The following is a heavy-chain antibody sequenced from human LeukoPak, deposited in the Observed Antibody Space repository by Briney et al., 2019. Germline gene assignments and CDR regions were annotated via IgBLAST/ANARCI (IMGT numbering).Heavy chain of an antibody. D-gene: IGHD3-22*01. CDR3: ARRRMIVPGSWFDP. CDR2: MNPNSGNT. V-gene: IGHV1-8*01. Sequence: ASVKVSCKASGYTFTSYDINWVRQATGQGLEWMGRMNPNSGNTGYAQKFQGRVTMTRNTSISTAYMELSSLRSEDTAVYYCARRRMIVPGSWFDPWGQGTLVTVSS. CDR1: GYTFTSYD. J-gene: IGHJ5*02.